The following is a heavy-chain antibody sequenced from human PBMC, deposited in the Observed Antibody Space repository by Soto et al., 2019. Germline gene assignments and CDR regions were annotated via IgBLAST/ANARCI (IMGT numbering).Heavy chain of an antibody. CDR2: IILMFDAT. CDR1: GDTFNTYA. CDR3: ARPFLAAFDL. J-gene: IGHJ3*01. Sequence: QVRLVQSGAEVKKPGSSVKVSCKASGDTFNTYAISWVRQAPGQGLEWIGGIILMFDATNYAQDFRGRATITAYKSTNITYLELSSLRSDDTAVYYCARPFLAAFDLWGQGTMVTVSS. V-gene: IGHV1-69*06.